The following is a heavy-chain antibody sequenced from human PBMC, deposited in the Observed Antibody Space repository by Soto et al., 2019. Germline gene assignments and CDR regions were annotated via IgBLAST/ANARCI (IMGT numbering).Heavy chain of an antibody. D-gene: IGHD3-10*01. J-gene: IGHJ5*02. CDR3: ARLGRYYQSLDP. V-gene: IGHV4-39*07. CDR2: IFYSGST. CDR1: GVSISSSSYY. Sequence: SETLSLTCTVSGVSISSSSYYWVWVRQPPGKGLEWIGSIFYSGSTYYNPSLKSRVTILVDTSKNQFSLKVSFVTAADTAVYYCARLGRYYQSLDPWGPGTLVTVSS.